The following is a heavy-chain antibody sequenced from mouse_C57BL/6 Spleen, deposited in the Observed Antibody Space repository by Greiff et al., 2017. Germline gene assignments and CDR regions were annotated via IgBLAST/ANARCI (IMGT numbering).Heavy chain of an antibody. J-gene: IGHJ3*01. Sequence: EVQLVESGPGLVKPSQSLSLSCSVTGYSITSGYYWYWIRQFPGNILEWMGYISYDGSNNYNPSLKKRISITRDTSKNQFFLKLNAVTTEDTATYYCVAYYSNYEVFAYWGQGTLVTVSA. D-gene: IGHD2-5*01. CDR2: ISYDGSN. V-gene: IGHV3-6*01. CDR3: VAYYSNYEVFAY. CDR1: GYSITSGYY.